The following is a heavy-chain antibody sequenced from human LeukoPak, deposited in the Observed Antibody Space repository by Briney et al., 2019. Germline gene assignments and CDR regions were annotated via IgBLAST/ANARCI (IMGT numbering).Heavy chain of an antibody. Sequence: GGSLRLSCAASGFTFTNAWMTWVRQAPGKGLEWVGRIKSKTDGGTTDYAAPGKGRFIISRDDSKHTLYLQMNSLKTEDTAVYYCNTAYIDSRPWGQGTLVTVSS. CDR3: NTAYIDSRP. CDR2: IKSKTDGGTT. J-gene: IGHJ5*02. CDR1: GFTFTNAW. V-gene: IGHV3-15*01. D-gene: IGHD6-6*01.